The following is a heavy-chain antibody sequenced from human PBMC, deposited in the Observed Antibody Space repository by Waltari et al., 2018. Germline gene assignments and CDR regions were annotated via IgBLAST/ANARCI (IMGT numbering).Heavy chain of an antibody. CDR1: GYSITSGSY. Sequence: QVQLQESGPGLVKPSETLSLPCAVSGYSITSGSYWGWIRQPPGKGLEWIGSIDHSGSTYYNPTMKSRVNIAVDTSKNQCCLKLSSVTAADTAVYYGAREYYDSSGPLGYWGQGTLVTVSS. CDR2: IDHSGST. D-gene: IGHD3-22*01. V-gene: IGHV4-38-2*02. J-gene: IGHJ4*02. CDR3: AREYYDSSGPLGY.